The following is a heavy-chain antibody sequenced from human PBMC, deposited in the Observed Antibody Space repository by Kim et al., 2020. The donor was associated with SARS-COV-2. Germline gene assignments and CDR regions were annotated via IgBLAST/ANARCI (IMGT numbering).Heavy chain of an antibody. J-gene: IGHJ4*02. CDR1: GGSISSSSYY. Sequence: SETLSLTCTVSGGSISSSSYYWGWIRQPPGKGLEWIGSIYYSGSTYYNPSLKSRVTISVDTSKNQFSLKLSSVTAADTAVYYCARGREMATILFDYWGQGTLVTVSS. D-gene: IGHD5-12*01. V-gene: IGHV4-39*07. CDR3: ARGREMATILFDY. CDR2: IYYSGST.